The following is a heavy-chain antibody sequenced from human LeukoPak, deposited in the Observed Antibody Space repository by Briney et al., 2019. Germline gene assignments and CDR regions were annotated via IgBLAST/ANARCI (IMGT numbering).Heavy chain of an antibody. J-gene: IGHJ3*02. CDR2: IYSGGST. CDR1: GITVSSNY. V-gene: IGHV3-53*01. D-gene: IGHD2-2*02. Sequence: GGSLRLSCAASGITVSSNYMNWVRQAPGKGLELVSVIYSGGSTYYADSVKGRFTISRDNSKNTVYLQMNSLRAEDTAVYYCARDLAHTQSFDIWGRGTMVTVSS. CDR3: ARDLAHTQSFDI.